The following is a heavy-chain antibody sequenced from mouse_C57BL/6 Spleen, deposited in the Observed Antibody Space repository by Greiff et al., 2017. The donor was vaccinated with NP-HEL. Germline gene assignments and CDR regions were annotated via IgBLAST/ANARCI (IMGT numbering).Heavy chain of an antibody. CDR1: GYSITSDY. D-gene: IGHD1-1*01. CDR2: ISYSGST. Sequence: EVQLLESGPGLAKPSQSLSLTCSVTGYSITSDYWNWVRKFPGNKLEYMGYISYSGSTYYNPSLNSRISITRDTPKTHYYLQWNAATPEDTATSYCARSSFTAVVPWYFDYWGQGTTLTVSS. J-gene: IGHJ2*01. CDR3: ARSSFTAVVPWYFDY. V-gene: IGHV3-8*01.